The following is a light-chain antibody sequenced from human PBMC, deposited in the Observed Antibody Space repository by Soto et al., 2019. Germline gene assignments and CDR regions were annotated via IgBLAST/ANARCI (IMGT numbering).Light chain of an antibody. V-gene: IGKV3-20*01. CDR3: QQYGSSLRT. CDR2: AAS. CDR1: QSVSSSY. J-gene: IGKJ1*01. Sequence: EIVLTQSPGTLSLSPGEGATLSCRASQSVSSSYLAWFQQKPGQAPRLFIYAASSRATGIPDRFRGSGSGTDFTLTISRLEPEDFAVYYCQQYGSSLRTFGQGTKV.